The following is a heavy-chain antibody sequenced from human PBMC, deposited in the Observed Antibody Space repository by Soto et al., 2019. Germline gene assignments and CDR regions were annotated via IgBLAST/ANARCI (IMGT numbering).Heavy chain of an antibody. CDR1: VFTLGNFA. D-gene: IGHD4-17*01. Sequence: GGSLRLSCSASVFTLGNFAMSWVRQAPGKGLEWVSVVSGAGITTKYAASVKGRFIVSRDNSKNTLSLPLASLRVEDTGIYYCVKGRLRGLDKGNGDYWGPGPRVTF. CDR3: VKGRLRGLDKGNGDY. V-gene: IGHV3-23*01. J-gene: IGHJ4*01. CDR2: VSGAGITT.